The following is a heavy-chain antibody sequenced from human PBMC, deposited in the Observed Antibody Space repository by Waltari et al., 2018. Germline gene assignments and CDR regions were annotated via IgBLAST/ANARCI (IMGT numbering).Heavy chain of an antibody. D-gene: IGHD5-12*01. CDR1: GGSISSHY. V-gene: IGHV4-59*11. CDR2: IYYSGST. CDR3: ATISGYDSEIDY. Sequence: QVQLQESGPGLVKPSETLSLTCTVSGGSISSHYWSWIRQPPGKGLEWIGYIYYSGSTNYNPSLKSRVTISVDTSKNQFSLKLSSVTAADTAVYYCATISGYDSEIDYWGQGTLVTVSS. J-gene: IGHJ4*02.